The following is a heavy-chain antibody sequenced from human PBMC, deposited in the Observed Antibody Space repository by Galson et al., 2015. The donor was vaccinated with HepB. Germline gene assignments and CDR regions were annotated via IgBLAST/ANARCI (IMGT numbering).Heavy chain of an antibody. CDR2: INPSGGTT. J-gene: IGHJ4*02. CDR3: AKELWFGEAPFDH. D-gene: IGHD3-10*01. Sequence: SVKVSCKASGYTFTSYYMHWMRQAPGQGLEWMGIINPSGGTTTYVQKFQGRVTMTRETSTSTLYMELSSLRSEDTAVYYCAKELWFGEAPFDHWGQGTLVTVSS. V-gene: IGHV1-46*01. CDR1: GYTFTSYY.